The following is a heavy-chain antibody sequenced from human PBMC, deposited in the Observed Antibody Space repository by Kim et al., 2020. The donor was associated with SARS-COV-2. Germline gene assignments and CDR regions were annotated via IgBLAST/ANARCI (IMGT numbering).Heavy chain of an antibody. CDR2: IKQDGSEK. Sequence: GGSLRLSCAASGFTFSNYWMHWVRQAPGKGLEWVANIKQDGSEKYYVDSVKGRFTISRDNAKNSVYLQMNSLRAEDTAVYYCARAIAVAGSHWGQGTLVTVSS. CDR1: GFTFSNYW. V-gene: IGHV3-7*01. J-gene: IGHJ4*02. CDR3: ARAIAVAGSH. D-gene: IGHD6-19*01.